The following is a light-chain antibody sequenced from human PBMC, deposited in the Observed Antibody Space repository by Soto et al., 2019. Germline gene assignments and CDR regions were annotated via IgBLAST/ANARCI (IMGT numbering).Light chain of an antibody. CDR2: GNS. J-gene: IGLJ2*01. CDR1: SSNIGAGYD. CDR3: QSYDSSLSGSI. Sequence: QAVVTQPPSVSGAPGQRVTISCTGSSSNIGAGYDVHWYQQLPGTAPKLLIYGNSNRPSGVPYRFSGSKSGTSASLAITGLRAEDEADYYCQSYDSSLSGSIFGGGTKVTVL. V-gene: IGLV1-40*01.